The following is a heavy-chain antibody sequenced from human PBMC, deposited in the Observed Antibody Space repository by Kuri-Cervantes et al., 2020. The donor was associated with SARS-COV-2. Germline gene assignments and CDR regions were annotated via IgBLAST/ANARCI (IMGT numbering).Heavy chain of an antibody. CDR2: IKQDGSEK. CDR3: ARETCSSTSCYYFDY. D-gene: IGHD2-2*01. Sequence: GGSLRLSCAASGFTFSSYWMSWVRQAPGKGLEWVANIKQDGSEKYYVDSVEGRFTISRDNAKNSLYLQMNSLRAEDTAVYYCARETCSSTSCYYFDYWGQGTLVTVSS. CDR1: GFTFSSYW. V-gene: IGHV3-7*01. J-gene: IGHJ4*02.